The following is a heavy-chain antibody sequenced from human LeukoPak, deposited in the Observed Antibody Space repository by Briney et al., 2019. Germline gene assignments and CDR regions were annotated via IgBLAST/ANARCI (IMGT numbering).Heavy chain of an antibody. D-gene: IGHD4-17*01. Sequence: GDSLRLSCAASGFTFTKYWMTWVRQAPGKGLEWVGNIKQDGSDKNYMDSVKGRFTISRDNTKNSVYLQMNSLRAEDTAVYYCARDLTVTTGYWGQGTLVTVSS. CDR2: IKQDGSDK. J-gene: IGHJ4*02. V-gene: IGHV3-7*01. CDR1: GFTFTKYW. CDR3: ARDLTVTTGY.